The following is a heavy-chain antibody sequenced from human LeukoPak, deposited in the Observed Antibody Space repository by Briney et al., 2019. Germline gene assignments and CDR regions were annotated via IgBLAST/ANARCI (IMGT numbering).Heavy chain of an antibody. Sequence: ASVKVSCKASGYTFTSYAMHWVRQAPGQRLEWMGWINAGNGNTKYSQKFQGRVTITRDTSASTAYMELSSLRSEDSAVYYCARAGRNSYDIFYSGSWYYFDYWGQGTLVTVSS. J-gene: IGHJ4*02. CDR3: ARAGRNSYDIFYSGSWYYFDY. CDR2: INAGNGNT. V-gene: IGHV1-3*01. D-gene: IGHD6-13*01. CDR1: GYTFTSYA.